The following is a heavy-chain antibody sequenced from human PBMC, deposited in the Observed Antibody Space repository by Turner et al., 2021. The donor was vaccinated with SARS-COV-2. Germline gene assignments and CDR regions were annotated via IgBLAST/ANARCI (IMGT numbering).Heavy chain of an antibody. J-gene: IGHJ6*02. Sequence: GFTFSNAWMSWVRQAPGKGLEWVGRIKSKTDGGTTDYAAPVKGRFTISRDDSKNTLYLQMNSLKTEDTAVYYCTTAGDSGSYYNVRYYYYYGMDVWGQGTTVTVSS. V-gene: IGHV3-15*01. CDR1: GFTFSNAW. CDR2: IKSKTDGGTT. D-gene: IGHD3-10*01. CDR3: TTAGDSGSYYNVRYYYYYGMDV.